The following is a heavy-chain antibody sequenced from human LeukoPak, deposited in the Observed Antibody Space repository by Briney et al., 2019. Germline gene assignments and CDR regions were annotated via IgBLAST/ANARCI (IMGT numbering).Heavy chain of an antibody. D-gene: IGHD5-24*01. CDR2: IYKSGSG. J-gene: IGHJ4*02. CDR1: GHSLSSYY. V-gene: IGHV4-59*07. CDR3: ARVGEMATIRD. Sequence: SGTQSLTCGLSGHSLSSYYWRWLRQPPGKGLGWVGYIYKSGSGHYNACLKSRVTISVDTSKNEFSLNLSSVTAGDTAVYYCARVGEMATIRDWGQGSRVSVSS.